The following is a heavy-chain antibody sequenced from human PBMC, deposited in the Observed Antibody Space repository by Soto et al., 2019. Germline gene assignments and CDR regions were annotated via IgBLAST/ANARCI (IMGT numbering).Heavy chain of an antibody. D-gene: IGHD2-15*01. J-gene: IGHJ5*02. Sequence: QVQLVQSGAEVKKPGASVKISCKASGYTFTRYTMNWVRQAPGQRLDWMGWINPDNGNTKSSQKFQDRVIITRDTSASTAYMDLSSLRSEDTAVYYCARGIAKGQLDPWGQGTLFTVSS. V-gene: IGHV1-3*01. CDR2: INPDNGNT. CDR1: GYTFTRYT. CDR3: ARGIAKGQLDP.